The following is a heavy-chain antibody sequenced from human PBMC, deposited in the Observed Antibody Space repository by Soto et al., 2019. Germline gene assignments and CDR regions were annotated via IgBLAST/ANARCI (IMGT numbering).Heavy chain of an antibody. CDR3: ARGPKDTYYYGSGRFDP. V-gene: IGHV1-69*02. CDR1: GGTFSSYT. D-gene: IGHD3-10*01. Sequence: ASVKVSCKASGGTFSSYTSSWVRQAPGQGLEWMGRIIPILGIANYAQKFQGRVTITADKSTSTAYMELSSLRSEDTAVYYCARGPKDTYYYGSGRFDPWGQGTLVTVSS. J-gene: IGHJ5*02. CDR2: IIPILGIA.